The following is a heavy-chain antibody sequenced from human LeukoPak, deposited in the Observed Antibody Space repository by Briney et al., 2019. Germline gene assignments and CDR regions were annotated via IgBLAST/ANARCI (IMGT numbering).Heavy chain of an antibody. Sequence: SETLSLTCTVSGGSISTRSCYWGWIRQPPGKGLEWIGSIYYSGGSFYNPSLKSRVTISIDSSMNQFSLKLSSVTAADTAVYYCARNLIAAAGYFDYWGQGTLVTVSS. V-gene: IGHV4-39*07. CDR1: GGSISTRSCY. J-gene: IGHJ4*02. CDR3: ARNLIAAAGYFDY. D-gene: IGHD6-13*01. CDR2: IYYSGGS.